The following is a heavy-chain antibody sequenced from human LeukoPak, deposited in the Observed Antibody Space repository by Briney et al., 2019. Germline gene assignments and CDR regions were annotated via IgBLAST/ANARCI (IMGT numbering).Heavy chain of an antibody. Sequence: GGSLRLSCAASGFTFSSYGMHWVRQAPGKGLEWVAVIWYDGSNKYYADSVKGQFTISRDNSKNTLYLQMNSLRAEDTAVYYCARSNSGSYEEFDYWGQGTLVTVSS. CDR2: IWYDGSNK. D-gene: IGHD1-26*01. CDR3: ARSNSGSYEEFDY. J-gene: IGHJ4*02. V-gene: IGHV3-33*01. CDR1: GFTFSSYG.